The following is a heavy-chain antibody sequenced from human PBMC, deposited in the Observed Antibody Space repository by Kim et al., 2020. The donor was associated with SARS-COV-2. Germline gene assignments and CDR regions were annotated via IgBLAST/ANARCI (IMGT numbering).Heavy chain of an antibody. CDR3: ARGWRVTVRYFDY. D-gene: IGHD5-18*01. V-gene: IGHV4-34*01. J-gene: IGHJ4*02. CDR1: GGSFSGYY. Sequence: SETLSLTCAVYGGSFSGYYWSWIRQPPGKGLEWIGEINHSGSTNYNPSLKSRVTISVDTSKNQFSLKLSSVTAADTAVYYCARGWRVTVRYFDYWGQGTLVTVSS. CDR2: INHSGST.